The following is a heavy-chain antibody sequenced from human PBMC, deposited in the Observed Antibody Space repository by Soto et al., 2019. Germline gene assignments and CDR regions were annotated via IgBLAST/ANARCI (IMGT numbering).Heavy chain of an antibody. V-gene: IGHV3-33*01. CDR2: IRHDGSNI. J-gene: IGHJ4*02. CDR3: ARDGVGATTFFGYLDY. Sequence: QEQLVESGGGVVQPGRSLRLSCAASGTIFSGFGMHWVRQAPGKGLEWVAVIRHDGSNIYYADSVKGRFTISRDNFKKTLYLQMDNLRAEDTAVYYCARDGVGATTFFGYLDYWGQGALVTVSS. D-gene: IGHD1-26*01. CDR1: GTIFSGFG.